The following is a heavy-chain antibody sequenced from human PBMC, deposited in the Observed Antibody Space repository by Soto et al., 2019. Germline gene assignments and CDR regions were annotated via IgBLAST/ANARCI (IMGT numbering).Heavy chain of an antibody. V-gene: IGHV4-34*01. CDR3: ARGPYDYVWGSYRNTIDY. J-gene: IGHJ4*02. Sequence: SETLSLTCAVYGGSFSGYYWSWIRQPPGKGLEWIGEINHSGSTNYNPSLKSRVTISVDTSKNQSSLKLSSVTAADTAVYYCARGPYDYVWGSYRNTIDYWGQGTLVTVSS. D-gene: IGHD3-16*02. CDR1: GGSFSGYY. CDR2: INHSGST.